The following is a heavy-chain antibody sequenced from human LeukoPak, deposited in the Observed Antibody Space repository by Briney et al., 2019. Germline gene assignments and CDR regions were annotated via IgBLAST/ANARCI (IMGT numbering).Heavy chain of an antibody. V-gene: IGHV3-33*01. J-gene: IGHJ3*01. CDR1: GFTFSSYG. D-gene: IGHD2-15*01. CDR2: IWYDGSEK. Sequence: GRSLRLSCAASGFTFSSYGMHWVRQAPGKGLEWVAIIWYDGSEKYYADSVKGRFTISRDNSKNTVYLQMNSLRAEDTAVYYCAREYCSGGNCNTQDAFDLWGQGTVVTVSS. CDR3: AREYCSGGNCNTQDAFDL.